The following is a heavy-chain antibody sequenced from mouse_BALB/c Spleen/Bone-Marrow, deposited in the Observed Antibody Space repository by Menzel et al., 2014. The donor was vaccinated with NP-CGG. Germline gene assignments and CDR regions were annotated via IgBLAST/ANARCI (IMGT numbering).Heavy chain of an antibody. D-gene: IGHD2-4*01. Sequence: VQLQQPGPELIKPGAPVKMSCKASGYTFTSYVIHWVKQKPGQGLKWIGYINPYNDGTKYNEKFKGKATLTSDKSSSTAYMDLSSLASEDSAVYYCVRGVYYDYDEGALDYWGQGTSVTVSS. J-gene: IGHJ4*01. CDR1: GYTFTSYV. V-gene: IGHV1-14*01. CDR3: VRGVYYDYDEGALDY. CDR2: INPYNDGT.